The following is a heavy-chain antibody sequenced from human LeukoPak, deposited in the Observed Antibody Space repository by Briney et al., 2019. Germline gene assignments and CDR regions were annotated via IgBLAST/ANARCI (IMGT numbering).Heavy chain of an antibody. D-gene: IGHD5-12*01. CDR2: ISYDGSNK. CDR1: GFTFSSYA. V-gene: IGHV3-30*04. CDR3: ARGYGSGYDWYYYGMDV. J-gene: IGHJ6*02. Sequence: GRSLRLSCAASGFTFSSYAMHWVRQAPGKGLEWVAVISYDGSNKYYADSVKGRLTISRDNSKNTLYLQMNSLRAEDTAVYYCARGYGSGYDWYYYGMDVWGQGTTVTVSS.